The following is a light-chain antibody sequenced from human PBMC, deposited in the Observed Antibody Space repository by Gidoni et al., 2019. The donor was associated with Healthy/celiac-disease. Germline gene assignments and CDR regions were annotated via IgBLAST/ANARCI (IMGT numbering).Light chain of an antibody. Sequence: EIVLTHSPGTLSLSPGERATLSCRASQRVSNSYLAWYQQKPGQAPGLLSYGASSRATGIPDRFSGSGAGTDFTITISRLEPEDFAEYYCQQYGSSWTFGQGTKVEIK. CDR1: QRVSNSY. V-gene: IGKV3-20*01. J-gene: IGKJ1*01. CDR2: GAS. CDR3: QQYGSSWT.